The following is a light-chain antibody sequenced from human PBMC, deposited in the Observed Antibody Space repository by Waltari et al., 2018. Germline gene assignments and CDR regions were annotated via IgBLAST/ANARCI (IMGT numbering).Light chain of an antibody. CDR3: CSYAGSSTFVV. CDR2: EVS. J-gene: IGLJ2*01. CDR1: SSDVASYNL. V-gene: IGLV2-23*02. Sequence: QSALTQPASVSGSPGQSTTISCTGTSSDVASYNLVSWYQQHPGKAPKLMIYEVSKRPSGVSNRFSGSKSGNTASLTISGLQAEDEADYYCCSYAGSSTFVVFGGGTKLTVL.